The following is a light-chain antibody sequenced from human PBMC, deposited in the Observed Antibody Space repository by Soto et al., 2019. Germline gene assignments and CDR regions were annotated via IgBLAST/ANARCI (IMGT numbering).Light chain of an antibody. CDR1: SIDVGGYNY. CDR3: SSYTSSSTLVV. CDR2: DVS. V-gene: IGLV2-14*01. Sequence: QSVLTQPASMSGSPGQSITISCTGTSIDVGGYNYVSWCQQHPGKAPKLMIYDVSNRPSGVSNRFSGSKSGNTASLTISGLQAEDEADYYCSSYTSSSTLVVFGTGTKLTVL. J-gene: IGLJ1*01.